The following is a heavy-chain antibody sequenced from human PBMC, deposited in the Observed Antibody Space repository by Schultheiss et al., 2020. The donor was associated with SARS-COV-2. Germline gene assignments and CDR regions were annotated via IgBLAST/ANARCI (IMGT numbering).Heavy chain of an antibody. CDR2: IYYSGST. D-gene: IGHD6-13*01. J-gene: IGHJ3*02. Sequence: SETLSLTCAVYGGSFSGYYWSWIRQPPGKGLEWIGYIYYSGSTNYNPSLKSRVTISVDTSKNQFSLKLSSVTAADTAVYYCARPQQQLVLGAFDIWGQGTMVTVSS. CDR1: GGSFSGYY. CDR3: ARPQQQLVLGAFDI. V-gene: IGHV4-59*08.